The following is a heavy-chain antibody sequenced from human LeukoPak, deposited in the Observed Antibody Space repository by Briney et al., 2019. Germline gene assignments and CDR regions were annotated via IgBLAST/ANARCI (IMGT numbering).Heavy chain of an antibody. D-gene: IGHD4-11*01. V-gene: IGHV4-4*07. CDR3: ASETVTTPFDY. Sequence: PSETLSLTCTVSGGSISSYYWSWIRQPAGKGLEWIGRIYTSGSTNYNPSLKSRVTISVDKSKSQFSLKLSSVTAADTAVYYCASETVTTPFDYWGQGTLVTVSS. CDR2: IYTSGST. CDR1: GGSISSYY. J-gene: IGHJ4*02.